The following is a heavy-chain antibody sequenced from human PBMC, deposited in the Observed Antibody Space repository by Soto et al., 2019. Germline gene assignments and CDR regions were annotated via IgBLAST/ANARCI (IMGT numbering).Heavy chain of an antibody. J-gene: IGHJ4*02. CDR1: WFNFSGYV. D-gene: IGHD4-17*01. CDR3: ARDASGDYGDYVFLDY. V-gene: IGHV3-23*01. CDR2: ISGSGGST. Sequence: AGVLLRLPWAVSWFNFSGYVMSRVSQTPGKGLEWVSAISGSGGSTYYADSVKGRFTISRDNSKNTLYLQMNSLRAEDTAVYYWARDASGDYGDYVFLDYWGQGTLVTVSS.